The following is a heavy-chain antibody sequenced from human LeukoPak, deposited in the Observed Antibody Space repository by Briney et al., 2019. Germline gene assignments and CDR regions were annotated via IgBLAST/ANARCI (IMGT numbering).Heavy chain of an antibody. CDR3: ARRGGCISTSCNLDY. CDR2: INPNGGGT. J-gene: IGHJ4*02. D-gene: IGHD2-2*01. CDR1: GYTFTSYY. Sequence: ASVKVSCKTPGYTFTSYYMHWMRQAPGQGLEWVGMINPNGGGTSSAQKFQGRVTMTRDTSTSTVYMDLSSLRSEDTAIYYCARRGGCISTSCNLDYWGQGTLVTVSS. V-gene: IGHV1-46*03.